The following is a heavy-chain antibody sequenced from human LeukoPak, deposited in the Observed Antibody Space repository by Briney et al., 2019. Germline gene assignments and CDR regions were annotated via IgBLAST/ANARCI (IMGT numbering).Heavy chain of an antibody. CDR1: GLTFSSYN. D-gene: IGHD6-13*01. CDR2: ISSSSSYI. J-gene: IGHJ4*02. V-gene: IGHV3-21*04. Sequence: GALRLSCAASGLTFSSYNMNWVRQAPGKGLEWVSSISSSSSYIYYADSVKGRFTISRDNAKNSLYLQMNSLRAEDTAVYYCARGKYSSSWYGPRLPGYWGQGTLVTVSS. CDR3: ARGKYSSSWYGPRLPGY.